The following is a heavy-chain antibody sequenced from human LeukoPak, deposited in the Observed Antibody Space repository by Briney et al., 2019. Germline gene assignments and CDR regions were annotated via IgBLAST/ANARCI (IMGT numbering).Heavy chain of an antibody. CDR2: LFYSGIT. CDR1: GGSISTGGYY. Sequence: KASETLSLTCTVSGGSISTGGYYWGWIRQAPGKGLEWIGGLFYSGITFYNPSLNSRATLSVATSKNRFSLKLSSVTAADTAVYYCASPLLDSLGHNWGQGTLVTVSS. J-gene: IGHJ4*02. V-gene: IGHV4-39*01. D-gene: IGHD3-22*01. CDR3: ASPLLDSLGHN.